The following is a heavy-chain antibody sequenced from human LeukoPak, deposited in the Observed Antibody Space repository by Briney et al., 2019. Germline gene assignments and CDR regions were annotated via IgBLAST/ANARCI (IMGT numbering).Heavy chain of an antibody. CDR1: GGSISSSIYY. V-gene: IGHV4-39*01. CDR3: ARFGESDYGMDV. Sequence: PSETLSLTCTVSGGSISSSIYYWGWIRQPPGKGLEWIGSIYYSGSTYYNPSLKSRVTISVDTSENQFSLKLSSVTAADTAVYYCARFGESDYGMDVWGQGTTVTVSS. CDR2: IYYSGST. D-gene: IGHD3-10*01. J-gene: IGHJ6*02.